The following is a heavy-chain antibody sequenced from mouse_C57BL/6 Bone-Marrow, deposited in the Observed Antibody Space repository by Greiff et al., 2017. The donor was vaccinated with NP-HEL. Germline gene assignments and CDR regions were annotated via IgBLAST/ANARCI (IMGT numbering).Heavy chain of an antibody. Sequence: QVQLQQSGAELVRPGASVKLSCKASGYTFTDYYINWVKQRPGQGLEWIARIYPGSGKTYYNEKFKGKATLTAEKSSSTAYMQLSSLTSEDSAVYFCANNYYGSSCWDAMDYWGQGTSVTVSS. J-gene: IGHJ4*01. CDR2: IYPGSGKT. CDR3: ANNYYGSSCWDAMDY. V-gene: IGHV1-76*01. D-gene: IGHD1-1*01. CDR1: GYTFTDYY.